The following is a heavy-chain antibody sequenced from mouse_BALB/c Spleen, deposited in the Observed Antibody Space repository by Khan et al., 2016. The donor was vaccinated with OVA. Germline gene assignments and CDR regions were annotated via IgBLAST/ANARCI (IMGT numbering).Heavy chain of an antibody. CDR2: LWAGGST. Sequence: QVQLKQSGPGLVAPSQSLSITCTVSGFSLTRYCVHWVRQPPGKGLEWLGVLWAGGSTNYNSALMSSLSISKDNSKSQVFLKMNSLQTDDTAMHYCARLEDIWGQGTTLTVSS. CDR3: ARLEDI. J-gene: IGHJ2*01. D-gene: IGHD1-3*01. CDR1: GFSLTRYC. V-gene: IGHV2-9*02.